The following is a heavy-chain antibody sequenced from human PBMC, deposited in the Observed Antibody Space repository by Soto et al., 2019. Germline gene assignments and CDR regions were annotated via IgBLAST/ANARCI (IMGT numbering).Heavy chain of an antibody. CDR3: ARAHSPKDNVPGAPYTRFVY. D-gene: IGHD3-10*02. Sequence: PGGSLRLSCAASGFTFSTYAMHWVRQSPGKGPEWISVISYDIEKKLYADSVRGRFTISRDNSKNTVYLHMASLRDEDTAVYYWARAHSPKDNVPGAPYTRFVYWGQGALVTV. V-gene: IGHV3-30*04. CDR2: ISYDIEKK. J-gene: IGHJ4*02. CDR1: GFTFSTYA.